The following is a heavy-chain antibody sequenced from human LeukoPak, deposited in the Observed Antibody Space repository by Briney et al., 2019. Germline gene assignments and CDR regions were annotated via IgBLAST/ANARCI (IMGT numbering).Heavy chain of an antibody. V-gene: IGHV4-59*01. J-gene: IGHJ4*02. CDR1: GGSFSGYY. Sequence: SETLSLTCAVYGGSFSGYYWSWIRQPPGKGLEWIGYIYYSGSTNYNPSLKSRVTISVDTSKNQFSLKLSSVTAADTAVYYCARLSSGWPEIDYWGQGTLVTVSS. CDR2: IYYSGST. D-gene: IGHD6-19*01. CDR3: ARLSSGWPEIDY.